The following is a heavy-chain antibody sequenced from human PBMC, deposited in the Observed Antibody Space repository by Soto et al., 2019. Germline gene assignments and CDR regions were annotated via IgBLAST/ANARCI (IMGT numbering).Heavy chain of an antibody. J-gene: IGHJ5*02. CDR3: TTYHGDYNFDH. CDR2: FDPDEAET. CDR1: AYTLNEVA. D-gene: IGHD4-17*01. Sequence: QVQLVQSGAEVKKPGASVKVSCKVSAYTLNEVAMHWVRQAPGKGLEWLGGFDPDEAETIYAQHFQGRVTMTEDTSTDTVYMELSSLRSEDTALYFSTTYHGDYNFDHWGQGTLVTVSS. V-gene: IGHV1-24*01.